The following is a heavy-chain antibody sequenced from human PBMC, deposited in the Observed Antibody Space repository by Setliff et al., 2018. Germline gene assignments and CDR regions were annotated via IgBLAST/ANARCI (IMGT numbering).Heavy chain of an antibody. J-gene: IGHJ4*02. Sequence: GGSLRLSCAASGFTFSGSAVYWVRQASGRGLVWVGRIRSKADSYATAYAASVKARFTISRDDSKNTSYLQVNSLTTEDTAVYYCAITMTTGVGFFDYWGQGTLVTVSS. CDR2: IRSKADSYAT. CDR1: GFTFSGSA. D-gene: IGHD4-17*01. CDR3: AITMTTGVGFFDY. V-gene: IGHV3-73*01.